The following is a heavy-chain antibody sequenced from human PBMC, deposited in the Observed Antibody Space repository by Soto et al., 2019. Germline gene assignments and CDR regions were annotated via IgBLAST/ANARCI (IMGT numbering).Heavy chain of an antibody. Sequence: PGGSLRLSCAASGFTFSSYAMSWVRQAPGKGLEWVSPISGSGGSTYYADSVKGRFTISRDNSKNTLYLQMNSLRAEDTAVYYCAKRSTWFGEKDAFDIWGQGTMVTVSS. J-gene: IGHJ3*02. D-gene: IGHD3-10*01. CDR3: AKRSTWFGEKDAFDI. CDR2: ISGSGGST. CDR1: GFTFSSYA. V-gene: IGHV3-23*01.